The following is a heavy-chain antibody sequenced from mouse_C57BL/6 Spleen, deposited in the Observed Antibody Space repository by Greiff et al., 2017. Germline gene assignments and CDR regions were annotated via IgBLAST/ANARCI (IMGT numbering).Heavy chain of an antibody. D-gene: IGHD1-1*01. J-gene: IGHJ1*03. Sequence: VQRQQSGPELVKPGASVKISCKASGYAFSSSWMNWVKQRPGKGLEWIGRIYPGDGDTNYNGKFKGKATLTADKSSSTAYMQLSSLTSEDSAVYVCARDYGSSPMGLGVWGTGTTVTVSS. V-gene: IGHV1-82*01. CDR3: ARDYGSSPMGLGV. CDR2: IYPGDGDT. CDR1: GYAFSSSW.